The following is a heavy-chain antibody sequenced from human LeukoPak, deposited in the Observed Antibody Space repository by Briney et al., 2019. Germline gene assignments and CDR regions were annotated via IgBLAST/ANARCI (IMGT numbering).Heavy chain of an antibody. J-gene: IGHJ4*02. D-gene: IGHD3-10*01. CDR1: GGSISSSSYY. CDR3: ARLSYGSGSYYGDGAFDY. CDR2: IYYSGST. V-gene: IGHV4-39*07. Sequence: PSETLSLTCTVSGGSISSSSYYWGWIRQPPGKGLEWIGSIYYSGSTYYNPSLKSRVTISVDTSKNQFSLKLSSVTAADTAVYYCARLSYGSGSYYGDGAFDYWGQGTLVTVSS.